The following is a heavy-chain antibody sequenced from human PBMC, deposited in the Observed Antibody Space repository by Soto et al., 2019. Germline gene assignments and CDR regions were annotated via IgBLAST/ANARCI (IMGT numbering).Heavy chain of an antibody. Sequence: QVQLVESGGGVVQPGRSLRLSCAASGFTFSSYGMHWVRQAPGKGLEWVAVISYDGSNKYYSDSVKGRFTNSRDNSKTALYLRMNGLRAEDTAVYYCARGTIVGVVNLHHFDYGGQVTLVAVGS. CDR2: ISYDGSNK. D-gene: IGHD3-3*01. V-gene: IGHV3-30*03. J-gene: IGHJ4*02. CDR3: ARGTIVGVVNLHHFDY. CDR1: GFTFSSYG.